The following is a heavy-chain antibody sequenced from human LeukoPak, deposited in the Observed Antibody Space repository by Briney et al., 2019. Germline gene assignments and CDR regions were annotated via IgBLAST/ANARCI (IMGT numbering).Heavy chain of an antibody. V-gene: IGHV3-21*01. J-gene: IGHJ4*02. CDR1: GFTFSSYS. CDR3: ARVSGITFGGVIGPFDY. CDR2: ISSSSSYI. D-gene: IGHD3-16*02. Sequence: GGSLRLSCAASGFTFSSYSMNWVRQAPGKGLEWVSSISSSSSYIYYADSVKGRFTISRDNAKNSLYLQMNSLRAEDTAVYYCARVSGITFGGVIGPFDYWGQGTLVTISS.